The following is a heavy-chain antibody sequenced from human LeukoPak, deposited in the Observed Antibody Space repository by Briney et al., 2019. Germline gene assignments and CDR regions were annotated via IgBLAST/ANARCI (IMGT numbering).Heavy chain of an antibody. Sequence: GGSLRLSCAAYGFILSSYSMNWVRQAPGKGLEWVSCISSSSNYIYYADSVKGRFTISRDNAKNSLYLQMNSLRAEDTAVYYCVSFYETYWGRGTLVTVSS. CDR3: VSFYETY. D-gene: IGHD2-2*01. V-gene: IGHV3-21*01. CDR2: ISSSSNYI. J-gene: IGHJ4*02. CDR1: GFILSSYS.